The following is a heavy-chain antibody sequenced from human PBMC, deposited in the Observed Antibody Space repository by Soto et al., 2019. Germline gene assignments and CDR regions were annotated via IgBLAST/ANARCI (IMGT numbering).Heavy chain of an antibody. Sequence: GGSLRLSCAASGFTFSDYAMTWVRQAPGEGLEWVSTVSGSGGSTYYADSVKGRFTISSDNSKNTLYLQMNSLRVDDTALYYCAKIGHGVIGPPDRNWFDPWGQGTLVTVSS. J-gene: IGHJ5*02. CDR3: AKIGHGVIGPPDRNWFDP. V-gene: IGHV3-23*01. CDR2: VSGSGGST. D-gene: IGHD2-8*01. CDR1: GFTFSDYA.